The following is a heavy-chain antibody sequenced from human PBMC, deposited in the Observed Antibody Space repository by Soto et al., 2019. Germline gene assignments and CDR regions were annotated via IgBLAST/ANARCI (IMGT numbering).Heavy chain of an antibody. CDR3: AHRRSRNEYGWDV. D-gene: IGHD2-21*01. J-gene: IGHJ6*02. Sequence: QITLKESGPTLVKATQTLTLTCTFSGFSLNTGGVAVCWIRQPPARALQWLAHVFSNDDKRYRPSLRSRLTVTKDASKSQVVLIMAIMDPVDRATYFCAHRRSRNEYGWDVWGQGTTVTVSS. CDR1: GFSLNTGGVA. CDR2: VFSNDDK. V-gene: IGHV2-5*01.